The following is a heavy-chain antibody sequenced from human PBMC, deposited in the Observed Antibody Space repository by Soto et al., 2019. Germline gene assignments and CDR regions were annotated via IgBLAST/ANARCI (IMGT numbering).Heavy chain of an antibody. J-gene: IGHJ3*02. D-gene: IGHD2-15*01. CDR2: INPNSGGT. CDR3: ASRYCSGGSCQADFDI. V-gene: IGHV1-2*04. CDR1: GYTFTGYY. Sequence: ASVKVSCKASGYTFTGYYMHWVRQAPGQGLEWMGWINPNSGGTNYAQKFQGWVTMTRDTSISTAYMELRRLRSDDTAVYYCASRYCSGGSCQADFDIWGQGTMVTVSS.